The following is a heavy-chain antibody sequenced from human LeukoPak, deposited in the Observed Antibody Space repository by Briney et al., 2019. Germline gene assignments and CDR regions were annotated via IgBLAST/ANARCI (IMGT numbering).Heavy chain of an antibody. CDR2: INPNSGGT. V-gene: IGHV1-2*06. Sequence: ASVKVSCKASGYTFTGYYMHWVRQAPGQGLEWMGRINPNSGGTNYAQKFQGRVTMTRDTSISTAYMELSRLRSDDTAVYYCARDMYSSTTYAFDIWGQGTMVTVSS. CDR3: ARDMYSSTTYAFDI. J-gene: IGHJ3*02. D-gene: IGHD6-13*01. CDR1: GYTFTGYY.